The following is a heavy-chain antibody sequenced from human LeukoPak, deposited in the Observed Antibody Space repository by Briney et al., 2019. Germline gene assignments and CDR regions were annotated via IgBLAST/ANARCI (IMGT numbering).Heavy chain of an antibody. D-gene: IGHD5-18*01. CDR3: ARRGGYSYGYRGYYYGMDV. V-gene: IGHV4-34*01. CDR2: INHSGST. CDR1: GGSFSGYY. Sequence: KTSETLSLTCAVYGGSFSGYYWSWLRQPPGKGLEWIGEINHSGSTNYNPSLKSRVTISVDTSKNQFSLKLSSVTAADTAVYYCARRGGYSYGYRGYYYGMDVWGQGTTVTVSS. J-gene: IGHJ6*02.